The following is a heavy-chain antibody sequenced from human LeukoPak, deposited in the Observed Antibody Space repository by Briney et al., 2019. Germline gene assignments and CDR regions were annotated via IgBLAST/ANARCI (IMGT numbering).Heavy chain of an antibody. CDR3: ARGYCSGGSCYWGYFDY. J-gene: IGHJ4*02. V-gene: IGHV1-69*13. CDR2: IIPIFGTA. CDR1: GGTFISYA. Sequence: SVKVSCKASGGTFISYAISWVRQAPGQGLEWMGGIIPIFGTANYAQKFQGRVTITADESTSTAYMELSSLRSEDTAVYYCARGYCSGGSCYWGYFDYWGQGTLVTVSS. D-gene: IGHD2-15*01.